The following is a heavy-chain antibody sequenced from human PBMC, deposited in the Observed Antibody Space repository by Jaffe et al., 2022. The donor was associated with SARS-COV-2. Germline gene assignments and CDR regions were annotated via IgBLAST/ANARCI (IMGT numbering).Heavy chain of an antibody. CDR1: GGSFSGYY. CDR3: ARGYTGRDYYYDYYYMDV. CDR2: INHSGTT. V-gene: IGHV4-34*01. Sequence: QVKLQQWGAGLLKPSETLSLTCAVYGGSFSGYYWSWIRQPPGKGLEWIGEINHSGTTNYNPSLKSRVTISVDTSKNQFSLKLSSVTAADTALYYCARGYTGRDYYYDYYYMDVWGKGTTVTVSS. D-gene: IGHD2-2*02. J-gene: IGHJ6*03.